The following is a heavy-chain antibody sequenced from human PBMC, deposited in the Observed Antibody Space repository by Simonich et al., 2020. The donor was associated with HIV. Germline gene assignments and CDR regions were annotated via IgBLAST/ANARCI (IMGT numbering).Heavy chain of an antibody. D-gene: IGHD3-10*01. Sequence: GGGFVQPGRSLRLSCPASGFTFGAYSMNWVRQAPGKGLEWVGFIRSKPYGGTTEYAASVKGRLSISRDDSKTIAYLQMNSLKTEDTAVYYCTRDHIAGEYYGSFDSWGQGTLVTVSS. J-gene: IGHJ4*02. CDR2: IRSKPYGGTT. V-gene: IGHV3-49*04. CDR1: GFTFGAYS. CDR3: TRDHIAGEYYGSFDS.